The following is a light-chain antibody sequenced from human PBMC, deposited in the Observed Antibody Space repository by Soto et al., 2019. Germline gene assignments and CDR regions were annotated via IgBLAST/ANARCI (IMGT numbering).Light chain of an antibody. Sequence: EIVVTQSPATLSVSPWERSTLSFMASQTINNNVAWYQLKDGQVPRLVIYRASTRATDIPARFSGSGSGTDFTLTISSLQSEDFAEYHCQQYNNWPQTFGQGTKVDIK. CDR1: QTINNN. CDR3: QQYNNWPQT. J-gene: IGKJ1*01. CDR2: RAS. V-gene: IGKV3-15*01.